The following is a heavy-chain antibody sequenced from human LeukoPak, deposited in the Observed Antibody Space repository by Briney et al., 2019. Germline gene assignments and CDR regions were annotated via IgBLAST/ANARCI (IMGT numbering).Heavy chain of an antibody. CDR1: VGPISSYY. J-gene: IGHJ4*02. D-gene: IGHD4-17*01. CDR3: ARDLRLDY. V-gene: IGHV4-59*01. Sequence: SETLSLTCTVSVGPISSYYWSWIRQPPGKGLEWIGYIYYSGSTNYNPSLKSRVTTSVDTSKNQFSLKLSSVTAADTAVYYCARDLRLDYWGQGTLVTVSS. CDR2: IYYSGST.